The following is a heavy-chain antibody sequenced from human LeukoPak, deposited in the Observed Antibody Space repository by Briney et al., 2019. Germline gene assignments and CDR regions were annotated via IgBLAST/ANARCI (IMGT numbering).Heavy chain of an antibody. CDR3: ARDLGYCSSTSCSIIETYYFDY. D-gene: IGHD2-2*01. Sequence: GGSLRLSCAASGFTFSSYAMHWVRQAPGKGLEWVAVISYDGSNKYYADSVKGRFTISRDNSKNTLYLQMNSLRAEDTAVYYCARDLGYCSSTSCSIIETYYFDYWGQGTLVTVSS. CDR2: ISYDGSNK. V-gene: IGHV3-30-3*01. J-gene: IGHJ4*02. CDR1: GFTFSSYA.